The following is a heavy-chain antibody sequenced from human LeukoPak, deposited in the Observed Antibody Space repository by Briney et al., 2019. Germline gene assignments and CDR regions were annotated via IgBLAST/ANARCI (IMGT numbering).Heavy chain of an antibody. CDR2: ISSSSSYI. CDR3: ARAEWELPLFDY. Sequence: KPGGSLRLSGAASGFTFSSYSMNWVRQAPGKGLEWVSSISSSSSYIYYADSVKGRFTISRDNAKNSLYLQMNSLRAEDTAVYYCARAEWELPLFDYWGQGTLVTVSS. V-gene: IGHV3-21*01. CDR1: GFTFSSYS. J-gene: IGHJ4*02. D-gene: IGHD1-26*01.